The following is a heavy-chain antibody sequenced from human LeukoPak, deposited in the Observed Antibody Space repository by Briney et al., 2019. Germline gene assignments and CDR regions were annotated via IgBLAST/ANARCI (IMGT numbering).Heavy chain of an antibody. J-gene: IGHJ4*02. V-gene: IGHV3-48*02. D-gene: IGHD3-10*01. CDR3: ARTGTLDY. CDR1: GFTFSSYS. Sequence: GSLSLSCAASGFTFSSYSMNWVRQAPGKGLERVSYISSSSSAIYYADSVKGRFTISRDNANNSAYLQMNSLRDEDTAVYYCARTGTLDYWGQGTLVTVSS. CDR2: ISSSSSAI.